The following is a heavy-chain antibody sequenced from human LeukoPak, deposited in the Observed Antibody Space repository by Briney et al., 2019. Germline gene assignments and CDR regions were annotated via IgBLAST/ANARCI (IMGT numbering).Heavy chain of an antibody. CDR2: IYYSGST. J-gene: IGHJ4*02. Sequence: SETLSLTCTVSGGSISSSYYWGWIRQPPGKGLEWIGSIYYSGSTYYNPSLKSRVTISVDTSKNQFSLKLSSVTAADTAVYYCAGYCSSTSCYRFDYWGQGTLVTVSS. D-gene: IGHD2-2*01. CDR1: GGSISSSYY. CDR3: AGYCSSTSCYRFDY. V-gene: IGHV4-39*07.